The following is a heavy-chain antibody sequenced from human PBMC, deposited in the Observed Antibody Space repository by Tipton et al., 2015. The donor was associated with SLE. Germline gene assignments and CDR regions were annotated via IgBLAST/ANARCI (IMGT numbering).Heavy chain of an antibody. CDR3: ARLFVGSKLGYFDY. Sequence: TLSLTCAVSGYSISSGYYWGWIRQPPGKGLEWIGEINHSGSTNYNPSLKSRVTISVDTSKNQFSLKLSSVTAADTAVYYCARLFVGSKLGYFDYWGQGTLVTVSS. D-gene: IGHD3-10*02. CDR2: INHSGST. CDR1: GYSISSGYY. V-gene: IGHV4-38-2*01. J-gene: IGHJ4*02.